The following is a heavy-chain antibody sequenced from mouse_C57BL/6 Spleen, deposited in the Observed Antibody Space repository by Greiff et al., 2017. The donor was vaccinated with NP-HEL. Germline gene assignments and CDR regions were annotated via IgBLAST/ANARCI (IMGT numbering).Heavy chain of an antibody. Sequence: VQLQQSVAELVRPGASVKLSCTASGFNIKNTYMHWVKQRPEQGLEWIGRIDPANGNTKYAPKFQGKATLTADPSANTAYRQLSSLTSEDTAIDYCGRPYEDGRVRFAYWGQGTLVTGSA. CDR2: IDPANGNT. CDR1: GFNIKNTY. V-gene: IGHV14-3*01. J-gene: IGHJ3*01. CDR3: GRPYEDGRVRFAY. D-gene: IGHD1-1*01.